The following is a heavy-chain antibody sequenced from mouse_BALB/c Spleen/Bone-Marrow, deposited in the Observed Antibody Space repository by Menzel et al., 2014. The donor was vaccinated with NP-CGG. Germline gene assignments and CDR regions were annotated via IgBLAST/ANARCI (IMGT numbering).Heavy chain of an antibody. Sequence: EVKLVESGGGLVQPGGSRKLSCAASGFTFSSFGMHWIRQAPEKGLEWVAYISSGRRTIYYADTVSGRFTISRDNPKNTLFIQMTSLRSEDTAMYYCSRNYDFWFGYWGQGTLVTVSA. CDR2: ISSGRRTI. D-gene: IGHD2-4*01. V-gene: IGHV5-17*02. J-gene: IGHJ3*01. CDR3: SRNYDFWFGY. CDR1: GFTFSSFG.